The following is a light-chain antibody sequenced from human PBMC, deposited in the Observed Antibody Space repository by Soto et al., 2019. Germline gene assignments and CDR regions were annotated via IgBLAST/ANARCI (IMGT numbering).Light chain of an antibody. V-gene: IGKV4-1*01. CDR3: QQYYTLPLT. CDR2: WTS. Sequence: DIVLTQSSDSLAVSLGERATINCKSSQSILSSSTNKNYLAWYQQKTGQPPKLLIHWTSTRESGVPDRFSGNGFGTDYNLTISSLQAEDEAVYYYQQYYTLPLTFGGGTKVEIK. J-gene: IGKJ4*01. CDR1: QSILSSSTNKNY.